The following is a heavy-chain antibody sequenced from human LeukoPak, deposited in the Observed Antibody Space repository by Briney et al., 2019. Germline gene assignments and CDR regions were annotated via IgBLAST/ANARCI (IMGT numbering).Heavy chain of an antibody. Sequence: PSETLSLTCTVSGGSISSGDHYWSWIRQPPGKGLEWIGYIYYSGSTYYNPSLKSRVTISVDTSKNQFSLKLSSVTAADTAVYYCARGMVRGVTSRYYFDYWGQGTLVTVSS. V-gene: IGHV4-30-4*01. D-gene: IGHD3-10*01. CDR3: ARGMVRGVTSRYYFDY. J-gene: IGHJ4*02. CDR2: IYYSGST. CDR1: GGSISSGDHY.